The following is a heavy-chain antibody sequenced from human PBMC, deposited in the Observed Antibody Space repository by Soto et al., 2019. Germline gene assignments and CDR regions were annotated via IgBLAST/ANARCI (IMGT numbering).Heavy chain of an antibody. CDR2: ISNNGNT. J-gene: IGHJ6*02. Sequence: ETLSLTCXVSGGSISSYRWSWIRQPAWKGLEWIGRISNNGNTQYNPSLKSRVTISVDTSKNQFSLKLSSVTAADTAVYYCARVEYYDFWSGYSQHKTIYYGMDVWGQGTTVTVSS. V-gene: IGHV4-4*07. D-gene: IGHD3-3*01. CDR3: ARVEYYDFWSGYSQHKTIYYGMDV. CDR1: GGSISSYR.